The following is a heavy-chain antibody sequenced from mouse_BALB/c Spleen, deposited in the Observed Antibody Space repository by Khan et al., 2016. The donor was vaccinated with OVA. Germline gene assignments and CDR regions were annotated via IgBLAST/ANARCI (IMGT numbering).Heavy chain of an antibody. J-gene: IGHJ3*01. Sequence: QVQLKESGPGLVQPSQSLSITCTVSGFSLTTYGIHWVRQSSGKGLEWLGVIWSGGNADYNAAFISRLSISKDNSKSQVFFKMNSLQADDTAIYYCARNSDRYDFSYWGQGTLVTVSA. CDR2: IWSGGNA. D-gene: IGHD2-14*01. V-gene: IGHV2-4-1*01. CDR3: ARNSDRYDFSY. CDR1: GFSLTTYG.